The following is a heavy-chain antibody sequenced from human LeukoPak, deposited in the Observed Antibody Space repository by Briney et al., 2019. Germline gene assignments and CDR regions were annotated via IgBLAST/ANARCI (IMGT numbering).Heavy chain of an antibody. CDR3: ARHVQGARPHYYYMDV. CDR2: ISSSSSYI. V-gene: IGHV3-21*01. Sequence: GGSLRLSCTASGFTFSSYSMNWVRQAPGKGLEWVSSISSSSSYIYYADSVKGRFTISRDNAKNSLYLQMNSLRAEDTAVYYCARHVQGARPHYYYMDVWGKGTTVTVSS. CDR1: GFTFSSYS. D-gene: IGHD6-6*01. J-gene: IGHJ6*03.